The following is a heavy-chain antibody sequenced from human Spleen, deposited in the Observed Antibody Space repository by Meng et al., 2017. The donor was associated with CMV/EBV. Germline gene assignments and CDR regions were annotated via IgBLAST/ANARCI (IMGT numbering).Heavy chain of an antibody. Sequence: GESLKISCAASGFTFSSYWMHWVRQAPGKGLVWVSRINSDGSSTSYADSVKGRFTISRDNAKNTLYLQMNSLRAEDTAVYYCARDKGLGYDFWSGPTNNWFDPWGQGTLVTSPQ. CDR1: GFTFSSYW. CDR2: INSDGSST. CDR3: ARDKGLGYDFWSGPTNNWFDP. V-gene: IGHV3-74*01. D-gene: IGHD3-3*01. J-gene: IGHJ5*02.